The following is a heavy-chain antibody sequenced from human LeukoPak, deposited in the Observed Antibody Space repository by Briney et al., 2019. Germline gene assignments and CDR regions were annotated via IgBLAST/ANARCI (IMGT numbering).Heavy chain of an antibody. D-gene: IGHD5-18*01. Sequence: ASVKVSCKASGYTFTRYYMSWVRQAPGQGLEWMGIIIPGGGSTSYAQKFQGRVTMTRDMSTSTVYMELSSLRSEDTAMYYCARALPHRRLMDTTMEQHWFDPWGQGTLVTVSS. CDR3: ARALPHRRLMDTTMEQHWFDP. CDR2: IIPGGGST. J-gene: IGHJ5*02. V-gene: IGHV1-46*01. CDR1: GYTFTRYY.